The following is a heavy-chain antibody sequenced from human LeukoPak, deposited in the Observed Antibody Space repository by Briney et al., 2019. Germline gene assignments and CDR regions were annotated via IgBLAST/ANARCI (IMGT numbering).Heavy chain of an antibody. CDR3: ATRRGSLGYYFDY. J-gene: IGHJ4*02. D-gene: IGHD3-10*01. CDR1: GFTFSSYG. CDR2: IWYDGSNK. Sequence: GGSLRLSCAASGFTFSSYGMPWVRQAPGKGLEWVAVIWYDGSNKYYADSVKGRFTISRDNSKNTLYLQMNSLRAEDTAVYYCATRRGSLGYYFDYWGQGTLVTVSS. V-gene: IGHV3-33*01.